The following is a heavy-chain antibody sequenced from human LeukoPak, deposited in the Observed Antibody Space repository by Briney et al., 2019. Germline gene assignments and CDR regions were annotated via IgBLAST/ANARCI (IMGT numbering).Heavy chain of an antibody. CDR2: ISYDGSNK. CDR1: GFTFSSYV. J-gene: IGHJ4*02. D-gene: IGHD3-9*01. CDR3: ARDHHKLRYFDWLPGAPYYFDY. Sequence: GRSLRLSCAASGFTFSSYVMHWVRQAPGKGLEWVAVISYDGSNKYYADSVKGRFTISRDNSKNTLYLQMNSLRAEDTAVYYCARDHHKLRYFDWLPGAPYYFDYWGQGTLVTVSS. V-gene: IGHV3-30*04.